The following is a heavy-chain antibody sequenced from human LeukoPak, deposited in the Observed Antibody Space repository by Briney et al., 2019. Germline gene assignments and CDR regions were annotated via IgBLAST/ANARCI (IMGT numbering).Heavy chain of an antibody. CDR1: GGSITSGNNY. V-gene: IGHV4-31*11. Sequence: SETLSLTCAVTGGSITSGNNYWSCIRQHPGTGLECIGYIYYSGSTYYNPSLKSRVTISVDTSKNQFSLKLSSVTAADTAVYYCARKALGSSRYDYWGQGTLVTVSS. D-gene: IGHD3-10*01. CDR3: ARKALGSSRYDY. J-gene: IGHJ4*02. CDR2: IYYSGST.